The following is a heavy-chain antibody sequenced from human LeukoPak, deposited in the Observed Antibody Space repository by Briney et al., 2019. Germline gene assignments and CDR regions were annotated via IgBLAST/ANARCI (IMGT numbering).Heavy chain of an antibody. Sequence: SETLSLTCTVSGGSISSSSYYWGWIRQPPGKGLEWIGSIYYSGSTYYNPSLKSRVTISVDTSKNQFSLKLSSVTAADTAVYYCARDRSGSYYHYYYYMDVWGKGTTVTVSS. V-gene: IGHV4-39*07. D-gene: IGHD1-26*01. CDR3: ARDRSGSYYHYYYYMDV. CDR1: GGSISSSSYY. CDR2: IYYSGST. J-gene: IGHJ6*03.